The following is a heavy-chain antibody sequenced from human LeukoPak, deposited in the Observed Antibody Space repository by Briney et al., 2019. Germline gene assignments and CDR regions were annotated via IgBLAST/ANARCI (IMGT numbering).Heavy chain of an antibody. D-gene: IGHD3-16*02. Sequence: SETLSLTCAVYGGSFSGYYWSWIRQPPGKGLEWIGYIYYSGSTNYNPSLKSRVTISVDTSKNQFSLKLSSVTAADTAVYYCARSANYVGGSYRPYYFDYRGQGTLVTVSS. J-gene: IGHJ4*02. CDR2: IYYSGST. V-gene: IGHV4-59*08. CDR1: GGSFSGYY. CDR3: ARSANYVGGSYRPYYFDY.